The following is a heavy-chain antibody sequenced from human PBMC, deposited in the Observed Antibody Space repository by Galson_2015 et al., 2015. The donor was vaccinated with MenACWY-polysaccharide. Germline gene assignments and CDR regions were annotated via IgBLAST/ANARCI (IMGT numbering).Heavy chain of an antibody. Sequence: QSGAEVKKPGESLKISCKGSGSRLTNYWIAWVRQMPGKGLEWMGIIYPDDSDTRYNPSFQGQVTMSADKSITTAYLQWSSLEASDTAMYYCARQGVNYYDTSGALGYWGQGTLVTVSS. V-gene: IGHV5-51*01. CDR2: IYPDDSDT. CDR1: GSRLTNYW. J-gene: IGHJ4*02. D-gene: IGHD3-22*01. CDR3: ARQGVNYYDTSGALGY.